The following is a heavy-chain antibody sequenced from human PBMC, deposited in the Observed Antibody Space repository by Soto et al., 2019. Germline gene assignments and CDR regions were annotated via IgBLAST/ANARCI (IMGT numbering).Heavy chain of an antibody. CDR3: ARDDVRDYYYYYGMDV. V-gene: IGHV3-21*01. J-gene: IGHJ6*02. D-gene: IGHD2-8*01. Sequence: GGSLRLSCAASGFTFSSYSMNWVRQAPGKGLEWVSSISSSSSYIYYADSVKGRFTISRDNAKNSLYLQMNSLRAEDTAVYYCARDDVRDYYYYYGMDVWGQGTTVTV. CDR2: ISSSSSYI. CDR1: GFTFSSYS.